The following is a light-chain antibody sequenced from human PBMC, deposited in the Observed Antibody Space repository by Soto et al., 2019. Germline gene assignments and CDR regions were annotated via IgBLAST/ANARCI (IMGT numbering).Light chain of an antibody. J-gene: IGKJ1*01. CDR2: TAS. CDR3: LHDYSYPRT. Sequence: AIQLTQSPSSLSASVGDRVIITCRASQAIRNDLGWYQQKPGKAPKLLIYTASTLQSGVPSRFSGSGSGADFTLTIRSLQTEDSATYYCLHDYSYPRTFGQGTKVEI. CDR1: QAIRND. V-gene: IGKV1-6*01.